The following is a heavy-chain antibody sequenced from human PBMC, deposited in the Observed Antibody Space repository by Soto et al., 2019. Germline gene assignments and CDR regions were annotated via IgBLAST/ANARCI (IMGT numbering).Heavy chain of an antibody. CDR3: ARRPAATSTMSEYCDF. J-gene: IGHJ4*02. CDR1: GGSIRSVNFF. D-gene: IGHD5-12*01. CDR2: IYYSGST. V-gene: IGHV4-39*01. Sequence: QLQLQESGPGLVKPSETLSLPCTVSGGSIRSVNFFWGWIRQPPGKGLEWIGTIYYSGSTYYNPSLKSRVTMSVDTSQSQFSLKLSSVTAADTAVYYCARRPAATSTMSEYCDFWGQGTRVTVSS.